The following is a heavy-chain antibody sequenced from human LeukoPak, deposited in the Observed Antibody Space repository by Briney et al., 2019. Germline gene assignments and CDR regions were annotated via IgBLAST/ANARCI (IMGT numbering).Heavy chain of an antibody. J-gene: IGHJ4*02. CDR3: ARGTDPIYSYCSSTSCYKGYYFDY. D-gene: IGHD2-2*02. V-gene: IGHV4-34*01. CDR1: GGSFSGYY. Sequence: SETLSLTCAVYGGSFSGYYWSWIRQLPGKGLEWIGEINHGGSTNYNPSLKSRVTISVDTSKNQFSLKLSSVTAADTAVYYCARGTDPIYSYCSSTSCYKGYYFDYWGQGTLVTVSS. CDR2: INHGGST.